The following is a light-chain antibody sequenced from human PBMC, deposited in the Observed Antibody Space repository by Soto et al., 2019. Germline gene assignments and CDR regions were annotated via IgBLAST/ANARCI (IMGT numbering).Light chain of an antibody. Sequence: QSALTQPASVSGSPGQSITMSCTGTSSDIGAHDYVSWYQQYPGTAPKLIIYGINKRPSGVSGRFSASKSGNTASLTISGLQPEDDATYYCSAYVASVFGGGTKLTVL. J-gene: IGLJ2*01. V-gene: IGLV2-14*01. CDR3: SAYVASV. CDR2: GIN. CDR1: SSDIGAHDY.